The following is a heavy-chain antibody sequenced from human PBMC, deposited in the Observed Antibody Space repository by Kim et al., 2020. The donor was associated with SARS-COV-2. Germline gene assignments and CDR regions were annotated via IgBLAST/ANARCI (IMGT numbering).Heavy chain of an antibody. V-gene: IGHV5-10-1*01. D-gene: IGHD1-26*01. J-gene: IGHJ6*02. CDR2: IDPSDSYT. Sequence: GESLKISCKGSGYSFTSYWISWVRQMPGKGLEWMGRIDPSDSYTNYSPSFQGHVTISADKSISTAYLQWSSLKASDTAMYYCARWNDGSYGYYYYYGMDVWGQGTTVTVSS. CDR1: GYSFTSYW. CDR3: ARWNDGSYGYYYYYGMDV.